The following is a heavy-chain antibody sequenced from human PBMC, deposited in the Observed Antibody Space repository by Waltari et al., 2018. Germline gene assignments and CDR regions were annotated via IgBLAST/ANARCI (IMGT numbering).Heavy chain of an antibody. D-gene: IGHD6-19*01. J-gene: IGHJ5*02. CDR3: ARSPYRSGWYSPSYNWFDP. CDR2: IYHSGST. V-gene: IGHV4-38-2*01. CDR1: GYSISSGYY. Sequence: QVQLQESGPGLVKPSETLSLTCAVSGYSISSGYYWGWIRQPPGKGLEWIGSIYHSGSTYYHPSLKSRVTISVDTSKNQFSLKLSSVTAADTAVYYCARSPYRSGWYSPSYNWFDPWGQGTLVTVSS.